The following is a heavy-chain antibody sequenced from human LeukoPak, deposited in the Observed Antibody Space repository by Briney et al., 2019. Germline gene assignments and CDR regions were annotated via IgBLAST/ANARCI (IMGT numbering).Heavy chain of an antibody. CDR2: TGIRGDNT. CDR3: AREIWATGIGWFDP. D-gene: IGHD3-16*01. V-gene: IGHV3-53*01. J-gene: IGHJ5*02. Sequence: PSETLSLTCTVSGGSISSYYWSWVRQAPGKGLEWVSGTGIRGDNTYYADSVKGRFTIARDDSRNTLYLQMNNLRAEDTAVYHCAREIWATGIGWFDPWGQGTVVTVSS. CDR1: GGSISSYY.